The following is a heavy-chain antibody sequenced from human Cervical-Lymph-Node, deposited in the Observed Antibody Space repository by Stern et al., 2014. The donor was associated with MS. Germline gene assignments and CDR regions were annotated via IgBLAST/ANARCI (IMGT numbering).Heavy chain of an antibody. CDR3: AMFGGGNYFDY. Sequence: QVQLVQSGGGVVQPGRSLRLSCAASGFTFSSYGLHWVRQAPGKGLEWVAVIWSDGSNKYYADSVKGRITISRDTSKNTLYLQMNSLRAEDMAVYYCAMFGGGNYFDYWGQGTLVTVSS. CDR2: IWSDGSNK. J-gene: IGHJ4*02. CDR1: GFTFSSYG. V-gene: IGHV3-33*01. D-gene: IGHD3-10*02.